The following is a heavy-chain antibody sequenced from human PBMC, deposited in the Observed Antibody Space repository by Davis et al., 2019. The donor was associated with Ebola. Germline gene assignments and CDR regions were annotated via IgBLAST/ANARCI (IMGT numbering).Heavy chain of an antibody. CDR1: GFTFDDYA. D-gene: IGHD2-2*02. CDR2: ISWNSGSI. J-gene: IGHJ6*02. V-gene: IGHV3-9*01. CDR3: AKDRAYQLLYDLGMDV. Sequence: PGGSLRLSCAASGFTFDDYAMHWVRQAPGKGLEWVSGISWNSGSIGYADSVKGRFTISRDNAKNSLYLQMNSLRAEDTALYYCAKDRAYQLLYDLGMDVWGQGTTVTVSS.